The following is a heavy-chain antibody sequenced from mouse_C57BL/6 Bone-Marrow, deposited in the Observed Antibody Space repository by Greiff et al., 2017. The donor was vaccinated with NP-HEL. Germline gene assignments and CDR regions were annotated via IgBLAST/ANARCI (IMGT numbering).Heavy chain of an antibody. J-gene: IGHJ3*01. CDR3: VRSSYDYAWFAY. CDR1: GFSFNTYA. Sequence: EVQLVESGGGLVQPKGSLKLSCAASGFSFNTYAMNWVRQAPGKGLEWVARIRSKSNNYATYYADSVKDRFTISRDDSESMLYLQMNNLKTEDTAMYYCVRSSYDYAWFAYWGQGTLVTVSA. V-gene: IGHV10-1*01. D-gene: IGHD2-4*01. CDR2: IRSKSNNYAT.